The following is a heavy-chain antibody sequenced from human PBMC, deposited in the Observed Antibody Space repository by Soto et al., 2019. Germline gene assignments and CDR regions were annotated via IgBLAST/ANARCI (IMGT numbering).Heavy chain of an antibody. CDR2: ISPYNVYT. CDR3: ARGGYYDNSWGKLSHYGWDV. CDR1: GYTFIRYG. V-gene: IGHV1-18*01. J-gene: IGHJ6*02. D-gene: IGHD3-16*01. Sequence: QVQLVQSAAEVKKPGASVKVSCTASGYTFIRYGITWVRQAPGQGLEWMGWISPYNVYTNYAQKLQGRVTMATDTSTRTVCMELRGLKSDDTAVYYCARGGYYDNSWGKLSHYGWDVWGQGTSVTVSS.